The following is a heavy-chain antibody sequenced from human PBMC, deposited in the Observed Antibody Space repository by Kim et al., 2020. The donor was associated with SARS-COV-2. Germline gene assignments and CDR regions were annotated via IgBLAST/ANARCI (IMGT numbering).Heavy chain of an antibody. J-gene: IGHJ4*02. Sequence: SETLSLTCTVSGGSISSSSYYWGWIRQPPGKGLEWIGSIYYGGSTYYNPSLKSRVTISVDTSKNQFSLKLSSVTAADTAVYYCARRSYPWGTMVRGVTLDYWGQGTLVTVSS. CDR3: ARRSYPWGTMVRGVTLDY. D-gene: IGHD3-10*01. CDR1: GGSISSSSYY. V-gene: IGHV4-39*01. CDR2: IYYGGST.